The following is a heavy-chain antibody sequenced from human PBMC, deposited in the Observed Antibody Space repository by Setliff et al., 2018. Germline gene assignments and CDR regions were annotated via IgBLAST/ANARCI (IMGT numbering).Heavy chain of an antibody. D-gene: IGHD6-25*01. CDR1: GYTFTSYG. V-gene: IGHV1-18*03. Sequence: ASVKVSCKASGYTFTSYGISWVRQAPGQGLEWMGWISAYNGNTNYAQKLQGRVTMTTDTSTSTAYMELRSLRPDDMAVYYCARGGWTYSGAWRYYFDSWGQGTLVTVSS. CDR3: ARGGWTYSGAWRYYFDS. J-gene: IGHJ4*02. CDR2: ISAYNGNT.